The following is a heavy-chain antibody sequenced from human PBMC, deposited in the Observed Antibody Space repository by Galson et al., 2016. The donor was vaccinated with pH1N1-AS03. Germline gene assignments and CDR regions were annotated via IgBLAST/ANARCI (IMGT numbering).Heavy chain of an antibody. CDR3: TSGMVELYY. Sequence: SLRLSCAASGFRFIDYWMTWVRQAPGKGLEWVANIDNDGSEKYYMDSVEGRFTISRDNAKNSLSLQMNSLRSEDTAVYYCTSGMVELYYWGQGTLVTVSS. V-gene: IGHV3-7*01. CDR2: IDNDGSEK. J-gene: IGHJ4*02. D-gene: IGHD3-10*01. CDR1: GFRFIDYW.